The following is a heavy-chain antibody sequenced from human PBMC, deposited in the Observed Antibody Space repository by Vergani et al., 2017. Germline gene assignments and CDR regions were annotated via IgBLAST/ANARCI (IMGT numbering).Heavy chain of an antibody. V-gene: IGHV3-30*18. D-gene: IGHD2-8*01. CDR3: AKDVSYGTAWPHFDS. J-gene: IGHJ4*02. CDR1: GFSFRGHG. Sequence: QVHLVESGGGVVQPGRSLTLSCVASGFSFRGHGMHWVRQAPGKGLEGVAMISYDGDRRDYGDFAKGRFTISRDSSKTVYLQMNSLRVEDTAMYFCAKDVSYGTAWPHFDSWGQGTLVTVSS. CDR2: ISYDGDRR.